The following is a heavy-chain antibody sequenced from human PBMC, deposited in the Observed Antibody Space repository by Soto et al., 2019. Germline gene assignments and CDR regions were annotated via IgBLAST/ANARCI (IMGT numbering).Heavy chain of an antibody. CDR1: GGSISSGDYY. J-gene: IGHJ6*02. D-gene: IGHD3-3*01. CDR3: ARYKGYYDFWSGYSLARQYYYYYGMDV. CDR2: IYYSGST. V-gene: IGHV4-30-4*01. Sequence: SETLSLTCTVSGGSISSGDYYWSWIRQPPGKGLEWIGYIYYSGSTYYNPSLKSRVTISVDTSKNQFSLKLSSVTAADTAVYYCARYKGYYDFWSGYSLARQYYYYYGMDVWGQGTTVTVSS.